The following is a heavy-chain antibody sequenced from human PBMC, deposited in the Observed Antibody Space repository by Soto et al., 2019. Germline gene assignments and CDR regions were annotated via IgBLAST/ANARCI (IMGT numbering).Heavy chain of an antibody. CDR2: VKPGGSDK. J-gene: IGHJ4*02. D-gene: IGHD2-8*02. CDR3: ATETYWSFDY. CDR1: GFTFGDFW. Sequence: GGSLRLSCAASGFTFGDFWMSWVRQAPGKGLEWVANVKPGGSDKYYVDSVKGRFTISRDNAKDSLYLQMNSLRAEDTAVYYCATETYWSFDYWGQGALVTVSS. V-gene: IGHV3-7*01.